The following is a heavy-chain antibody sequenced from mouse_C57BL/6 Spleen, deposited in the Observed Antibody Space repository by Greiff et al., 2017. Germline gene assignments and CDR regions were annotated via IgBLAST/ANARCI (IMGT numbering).Heavy chain of an antibody. CDR2: ISYDGSN. CDR3: ARRGNSIDD. V-gene: IGHV3-6*01. D-gene: IGHD2-1*01. J-gene: IGHJ2*01. Sequence: EVQRVESGPGLVKPSQSLSLTCSVTGYSITSGYYWNWIRQFPGNKLEWMGYISYDGSNNYNPSLKNRISITRDTSKNQFFLKLNSVTTEDTATYYCARRGNSIDDWGQGTTLTVSS. CDR1: GYSITSGYY.